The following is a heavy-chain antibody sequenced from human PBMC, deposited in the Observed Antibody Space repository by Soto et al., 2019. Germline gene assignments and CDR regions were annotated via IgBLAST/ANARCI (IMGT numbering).Heavy chain of an antibody. D-gene: IGHD2-2*01. CDR1: GGTFSSYA. CDR3: ARDMGDIVVVPAAMVYYYYGMDV. CDR2: IIPIFGTA. Sequence: ASVKVSCKASGGTFSSYAISWVRQAPGQGLEWMGGIIPIFGTANYAQKFQGRVTITADESTSTAYMELSSLRSEDTAVYYCARDMGDIVVVPAAMVYYYYGMDVWGQGTTVTVSS. J-gene: IGHJ6*02. V-gene: IGHV1-69*13.